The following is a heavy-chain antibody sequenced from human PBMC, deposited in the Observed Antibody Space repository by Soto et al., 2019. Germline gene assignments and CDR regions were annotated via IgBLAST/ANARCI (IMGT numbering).Heavy chain of an antibody. Sequence: PGGSLRLSCVASGFTFSDYYMSWMRQAPGKGQEWVSYISSSGSTIYYADSVKGRFTISRDNAKNSLYLQMNSLRAEDTAVYYCVLPRGKMFDPWGQGTLVTVS. J-gene: IGHJ5*02. V-gene: IGHV3-11*04. CDR1: GFTFSDYY. CDR3: VLPRGKMFDP. CDR2: ISSSGSTI.